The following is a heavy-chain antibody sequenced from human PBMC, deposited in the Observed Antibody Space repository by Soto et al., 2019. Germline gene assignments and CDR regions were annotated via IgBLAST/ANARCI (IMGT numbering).Heavy chain of an antibody. Sequence: SETLSLTCTVSGGSISSSSYYWGWIRQPPGKGLEWIGSIYYSGSTYYNPSLKSRVTISVDTSKNQFSLKLSSVTAADTAVYYCARVDSGYDSWGQGTLVTVSS. V-gene: IGHV4-39*07. CDR1: GGSISSSSYY. CDR2: IYYSGST. CDR3: ARVDSGYDS. D-gene: IGHD5-12*01. J-gene: IGHJ4*02.